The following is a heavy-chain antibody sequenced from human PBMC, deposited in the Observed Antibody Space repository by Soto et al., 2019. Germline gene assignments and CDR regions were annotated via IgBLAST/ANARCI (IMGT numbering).Heavy chain of an antibody. CDR2: IRSKSYGRTT. J-gene: IGHJ2*01. V-gene: IGHV3-49*03. CDR1: GFNFGDYG. Sequence: GGSLRLSCSSSGFNFGDYGMTWFRQAPGKGLEWVGLIRSKSYGRTTEYAASAKDRFTISRDDFKRITYLQMDSLKADDTAVYYCTRERWAYVDPKWYFDVWGGGPLVAVS. CDR3: TRERWAYVDPKWYFDV. D-gene: IGHD4-17*01.